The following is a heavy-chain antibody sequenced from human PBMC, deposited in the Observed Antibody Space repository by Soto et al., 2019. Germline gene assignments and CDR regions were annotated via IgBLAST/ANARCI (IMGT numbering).Heavy chain of an antibody. CDR3: ARENSYPYFDY. Sequence: LRLSCAASGFTVSSNYMSWVRQAPGKGLQWVSVIYSSGSTYYADSVKGRFTISRDNSKNTLYLQMNSLRVEDTAVYYCARENSYPYFDYWGQGTQVTVSS. D-gene: IGHD5-18*01. CDR1: GFTVSSNY. CDR2: IYSSGST. V-gene: IGHV3-53*01. J-gene: IGHJ4*02.